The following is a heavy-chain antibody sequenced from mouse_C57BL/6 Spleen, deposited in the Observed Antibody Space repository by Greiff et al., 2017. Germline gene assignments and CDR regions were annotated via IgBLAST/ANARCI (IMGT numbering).Heavy chain of an antibody. CDR2: IYPGNSDT. D-gene: IGHD1-1*01. V-gene: IGHV1-5*01. CDR1: GYTFTSYW. CDR3: TRSNYYGSSYGYFDY. J-gene: IGHJ2*01. Sequence: EVQLQQSGTVLARPGASVKMSCKTSGYTFTSYWMHWVKQRPGQGLEWIGAIYPGNSDTSYNQKFKGKAKLTAVTSASTAYMELSSLTNEDSAVYYCTRSNYYGSSYGYFDYWGQGTTLTVSS.